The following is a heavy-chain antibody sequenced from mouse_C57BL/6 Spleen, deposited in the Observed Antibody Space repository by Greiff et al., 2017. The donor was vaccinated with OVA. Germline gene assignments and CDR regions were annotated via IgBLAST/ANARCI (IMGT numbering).Heavy chain of an antibody. Sequence: VQLQQSGGDLVKPGGSLKLSCAASGFTFSSYGMSWVRQTPDKRLEWVATISSGGSYTYYPDSVKGRFTISRDNAKNTLYLQMSSLKSEDTAMYYCARHSTVVFDYWGQGTTLTVSS. D-gene: IGHD4-1*02. CDR3: ARHSTVVFDY. V-gene: IGHV5-6*01. CDR2: ISSGGSYT. J-gene: IGHJ2*01. CDR1: GFTFSSYG.